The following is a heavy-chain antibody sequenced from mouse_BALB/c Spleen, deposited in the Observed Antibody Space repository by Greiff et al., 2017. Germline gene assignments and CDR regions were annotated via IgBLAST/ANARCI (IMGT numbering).Heavy chain of an antibody. D-gene: IGHD1-1*01. CDR3: ARDPYYYGSSYAMDY. CDR2: MWGDGST. CDR1: GFSLTGYG. J-gene: IGHJ4*01. Sequence: VQLQQSGPGLVAPSQSLSITCTVSGFSLTGYGVNWVRQPPGKGLEWLGMMWGDGSTDYNSALKSRLSISKDNSKSQVFLKMNSLQTDDTARYYCARDPYYYGSSYAMDYWGQGTSVTVSS. V-gene: IGHV2-6-7*01.